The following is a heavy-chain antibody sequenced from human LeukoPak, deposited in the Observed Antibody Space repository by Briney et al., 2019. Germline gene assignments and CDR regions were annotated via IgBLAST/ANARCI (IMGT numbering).Heavy chain of an antibody. CDR3: ARAASGIAAAGLGRDYYYYYMDV. CDR1: GYSISSGYF. Sequence: SETLSLTCTVSGYSISSGYFWGWIRQPPGKGLEWIGTIYHSGSTYYNPSLKSRVTISLDTSKNQFSLKLSSVTAADTAVYYCARAASGIAAAGLGRDYYYYYMDVWGKGTTVTVSS. V-gene: IGHV4-38-2*02. D-gene: IGHD6-13*01. CDR2: IYHSGST. J-gene: IGHJ6*03.